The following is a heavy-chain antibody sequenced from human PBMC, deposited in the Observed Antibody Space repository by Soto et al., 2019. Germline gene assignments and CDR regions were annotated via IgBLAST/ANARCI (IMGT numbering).Heavy chain of an antibody. V-gene: IGHV1-46*01. CDR1: GCTFTRYF. Sequence: AAVQVSCKTSGCTFTRYFMHWVRQAPGQGLEWMGIINPSTGNANYAQKFQGRVTMTRDTSTSTVYMELSSLTSEDTAVYYCARSVEYYYAMDVWGQGTTVTVSS. CDR3: ARSVEYYYAMDV. CDR2: INPSTGNA. J-gene: IGHJ6*02.